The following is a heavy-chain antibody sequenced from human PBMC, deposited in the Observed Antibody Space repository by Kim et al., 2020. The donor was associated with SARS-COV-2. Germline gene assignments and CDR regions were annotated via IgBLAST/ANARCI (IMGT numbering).Heavy chain of an antibody. V-gene: IGHV3-30*01. Sequence: SVKGRFTISRDNSKNTLYLQMNSLRAEDTAVYYCARDLGVVVVTAPSLDYWGQGTLVTVSS. D-gene: IGHD2-21*02. J-gene: IGHJ4*02. CDR3: ARDLGVVVVTAPSLDY.